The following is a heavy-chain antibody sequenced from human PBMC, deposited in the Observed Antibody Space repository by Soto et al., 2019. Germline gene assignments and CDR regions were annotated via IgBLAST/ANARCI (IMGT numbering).Heavy chain of an antibody. CDR1: GYTFTSYA. V-gene: IGHV1-3*01. CDR3: ARVSWREKYGMDV. J-gene: IGHJ6*02. Sequence: GASVKVSCKASGYTFTSYAMHWVRQAPGQRLEWMGWINAGNGNTKYSQKFQGRVTISRDNAKNSLYLQMNRLRDEDTAVYYCARVSWREKYGMDVWGQGTTVTVSS. CDR2: INAGNGNT.